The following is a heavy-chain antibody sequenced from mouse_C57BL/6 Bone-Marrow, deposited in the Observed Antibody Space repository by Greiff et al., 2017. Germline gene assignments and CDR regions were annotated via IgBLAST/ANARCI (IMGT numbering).Heavy chain of an antibody. CDR2: IDPELGDT. D-gene: IGHD2-3*01. V-gene: IGHV14-4*01. CDR3: SSFDGNYFDF. Sequence: EVQLQQSGAELVRPGASVKLSCTASGFNIKDDYIHWVKQRPEQGLEWIGWIDPELGDTEYASKFQGKATITSDTSSNTADLQLSSLTSKDTAVYYCSSFDGNYFDFWGQGTPLTVAS. J-gene: IGHJ2*01. CDR1: GFNIKDDY.